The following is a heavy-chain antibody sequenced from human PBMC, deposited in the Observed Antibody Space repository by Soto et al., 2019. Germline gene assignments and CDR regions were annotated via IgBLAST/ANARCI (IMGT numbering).Heavy chain of an antibody. D-gene: IGHD6-13*01. CDR2: IGTAGDP. CDR3: ARAAAAGTRVGAFDI. CDR1: GFTFSSYD. J-gene: IGHJ3*02. Sequence: GGSLRLSCTASGFTFSSYDMHWVRQATGKGLEWVSAIGTAGDPYYPGSVKGRFTISRENAKNSLYLQMNSLRAGDTAVYYCARAAAAGTRVGAFDIWGQGTMVTVSS. V-gene: IGHV3-13*05.